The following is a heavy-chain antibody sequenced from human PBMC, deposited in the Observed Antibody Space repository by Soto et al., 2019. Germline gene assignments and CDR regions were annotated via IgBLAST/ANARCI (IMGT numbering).Heavy chain of an antibody. J-gene: IGHJ5*02. CDR2: IIPILGIA. CDR3: AKDTIAAGYNWFDP. V-gene: IGHV1-69*04. Sequence: ASVKVSCKASGYIFTSYDVNWVRQAPGQGLEWMGRIIPILGIANYAQKFQGRVTITADKSTSTAYMELSSLRSEDTAVYYCAKDTIAAGYNWFDPWGQGTLVTVSS. D-gene: IGHD6-13*01. CDR1: GYIFTSYD.